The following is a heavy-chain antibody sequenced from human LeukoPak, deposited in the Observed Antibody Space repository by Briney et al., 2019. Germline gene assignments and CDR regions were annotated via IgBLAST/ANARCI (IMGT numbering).Heavy chain of an antibody. Sequence: PSETLSLTCTVSGGSISSYYWSWIRQPPGKGLEWIGYIYYSGGTNYNPSLKSRVTISVDTSKNQFSLKLSSVTAADTAVYYCARGDSGYDWVDYWGQGTLVTVSS. J-gene: IGHJ4*02. D-gene: IGHD5-12*01. CDR1: GGSISSYY. CDR2: IYYSGGT. V-gene: IGHV4-59*01. CDR3: ARGDSGYDWVDY.